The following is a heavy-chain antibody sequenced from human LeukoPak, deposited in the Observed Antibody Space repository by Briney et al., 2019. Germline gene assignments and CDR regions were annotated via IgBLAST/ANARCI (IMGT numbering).Heavy chain of an antibody. Sequence: GGSLRLSCAASEFTFSTFWMSWVRQAPGKGLEWVANIKADGSVKHYVDSVEGRFSISRDNARSSLYLQMNSLRAEDTAVYYCVRDSDYQRNSGGLYAHYDALDIWGQGTMVTVSS. CDR2: IKADGSVK. J-gene: IGHJ3*02. CDR3: VRDSDYQRNSGGLYAHYDALDI. D-gene: IGHD2-21*01. V-gene: IGHV3-7*01. CDR1: EFTFSTFW.